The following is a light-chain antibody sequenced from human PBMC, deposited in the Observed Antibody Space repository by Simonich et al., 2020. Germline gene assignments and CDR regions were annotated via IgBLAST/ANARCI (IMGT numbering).Light chain of an antibody. V-gene: IGLV5-45*01. Sequence: QAVLTQPASLSASPGASASPPSTFPISINVCTYRLDWYHPKPGIPPQYLLRYKSDSDKQQGPGVPSRFSGSKDASANAGILLISGLQSEDEADYYCMIWHSSAVVFGGGTKLTVL. CDR3: MIWHSSAVV. CDR2: YKSDSDK. J-gene: IGLJ2*01. CDR1: ISINVCTYR.